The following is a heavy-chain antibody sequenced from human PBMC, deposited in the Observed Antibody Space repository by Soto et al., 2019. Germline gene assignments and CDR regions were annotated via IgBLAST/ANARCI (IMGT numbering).Heavy chain of an antibody. CDR3: ARESHDILTGPPWVWYFDL. CDR1: GGSFSGYY. CDR2: INDRGSI. J-gene: IGHJ2*01. Sequence: QVQLQQWGAGPLRPLETLSLTCGVSGGSFSGYYWAWIRQSPGKGLEWIGEINDRGSINYNPSLKSRGSISVDTSKNPYSLHLRSVTAADTAVYYCARESHDILTGPPWVWYFDLWGRGTLVTVSS. V-gene: IGHV4-34*01. D-gene: IGHD3-9*01.